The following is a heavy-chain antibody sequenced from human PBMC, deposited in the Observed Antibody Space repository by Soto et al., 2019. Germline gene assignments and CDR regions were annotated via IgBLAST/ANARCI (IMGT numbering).Heavy chain of an antibody. D-gene: IGHD2-2*01. V-gene: IGHV5-10-1*01. J-gene: IGHJ6*02. CDR3: ARLIGYCSSTSCLPDTYYYGMDV. CDR1: GYSFTSYW. Sequence: GESLKISCKGSGYSFTSYWISWVRQMPGKGLEWMGRIDPSDSYTNYSPSFQGHVTISADKSISTAYLQWSSLKASDTAMYYCARLIGYCSSTSCLPDTYYYGMDVWGQGTTVTVSS. CDR2: IDPSDSYT.